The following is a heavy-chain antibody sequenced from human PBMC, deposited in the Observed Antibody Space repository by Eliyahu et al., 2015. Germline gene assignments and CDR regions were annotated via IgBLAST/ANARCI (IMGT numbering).Heavy chain of an antibody. J-gene: IGHJ2*01. CDR3: ARVGPTHPIFGVVIHGSIYRKRDWYFDL. CDR1: XXSISXYY. CDR2: XYYSGST. V-gene: IGHV4-59*01. Sequence: QVQLQESGPGLVKPSETLSLTCTVSXXSISXYYWSWIRQPPGKGLEWIXYXYYSGSTNXNPSLKSRVTISVDTSKNQFSLKLSSVTAADTAVYYCARVGPTHPIFGVVIHGSIYRKRDWYFDLWGRGTLVTVSS. D-gene: IGHD3-3*01.